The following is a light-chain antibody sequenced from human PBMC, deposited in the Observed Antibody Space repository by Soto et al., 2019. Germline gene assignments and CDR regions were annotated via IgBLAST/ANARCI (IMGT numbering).Light chain of an antibody. J-gene: IGKJ1*01. CDR2: AAS. V-gene: IGKV1-27*01. CDR1: QGISNY. CDR3: QKYNSAPPAT. Sequence: DIQMTQSPSSLSASVGDRVTITCRASQGISNYLAWYQQKPGKVPKLLIYAASTLQSGVPSRFSGSGSGTDFTLTISSLQPEDVATYYCQKYNSAPPATFGQGTKVDIK.